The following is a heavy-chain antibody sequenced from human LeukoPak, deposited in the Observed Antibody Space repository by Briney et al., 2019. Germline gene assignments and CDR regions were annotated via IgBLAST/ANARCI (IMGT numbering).Heavy chain of an antibody. CDR3: ARALKYDFWSGRTGEDYMDV. J-gene: IGHJ6*03. CDR2: ISSSSSTI. D-gene: IGHD3-3*01. CDR1: GFPFNDYY. Sequence: GGSLRLSCAASGFPFNDYYMTWIRQAPGKGLGWVSYISSSSSTIYYADSVKGRFTISRDNAKNSLYLQMNSLRAEDTAVYYCARALKYDFWSGRTGEDYMDVWGKGTTVTVSS. V-gene: IGHV3-11*04.